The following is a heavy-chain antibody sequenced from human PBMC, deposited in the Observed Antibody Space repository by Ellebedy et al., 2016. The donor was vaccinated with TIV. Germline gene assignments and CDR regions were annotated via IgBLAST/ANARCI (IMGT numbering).Heavy chain of an antibody. J-gene: IGHJ4*02. CDR2: ISYDGSSK. CDR3: ARDLNKSRGWYGGAAY. D-gene: IGHD6-19*01. V-gene: IGHV3-30-3*01. CDR1: GFTFNTYP. Sequence: GESLKLSCAASGFTFNTYPMHWVRQAPGKGLEWVAVISYDGSSKYYAASVKGRFTISRHNSMTTLYLEINSLRTEDTAVNNCARDLNKSRGWYGGAAYWGQGTLVTVSS.